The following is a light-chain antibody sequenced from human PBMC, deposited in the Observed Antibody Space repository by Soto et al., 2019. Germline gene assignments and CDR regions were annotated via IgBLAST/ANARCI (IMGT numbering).Light chain of an antibody. CDR2: STR. V-gene: IGLV7-43*01. Sequence: QAVVTQEPSLTVSPGGTVTVTCASSSGAVSSGSYANWFQQQPGQAPRPLIHSTRNKYSWTPAWFAGSLLGGKASLTVSGVQADDDADYYCLFSYGRSLVFGGGTKLTVL. J-gene: IGLJ3*02. CDR1: SGAVSSGSY. CDR3: LFSYGRSLV.